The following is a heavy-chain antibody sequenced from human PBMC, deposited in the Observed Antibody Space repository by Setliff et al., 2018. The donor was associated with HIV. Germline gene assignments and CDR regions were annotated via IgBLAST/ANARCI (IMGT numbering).Heavy chain of an antibody. D-gene: IGHD2-2*02. CDR3: ARRVGIASVPPVAIRAFDN. Sequence: SETLSLTCSVSGGSISSSSHYWGWIRQPPGKGLQWLGNTFYTGTTYYNPSLKRRLTISVDTSNNQFSLKLSSVTAADTAVYYCARRVGIASVPPVAIRAFDNWGQGSLVTVSS. CDR2: TFYTGTT. J-gene: IGHJ4*02. V-gene: IGHV4-39*01. CDR1: GGSISSSSHY.